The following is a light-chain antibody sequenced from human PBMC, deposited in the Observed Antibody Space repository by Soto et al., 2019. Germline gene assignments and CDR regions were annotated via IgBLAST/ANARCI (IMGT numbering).Light chain of an antibody. Sequence: QSALTQTASVSGSPGQSITISCTGTSSDIGSYNYVSWYQHHPGKAPKVMIYDVSNRPSGVSNRFSGSKSGNTASLTISGLQAEDEADYYCSSYTTSSTYVFGTGTKVTVL. CDR3: SSYTTSSTYV. CDR2: DVS. J-gene: IGLJ1*01. CDR1: SSDIGSYNY. V-gene: IGLV2-14*03.